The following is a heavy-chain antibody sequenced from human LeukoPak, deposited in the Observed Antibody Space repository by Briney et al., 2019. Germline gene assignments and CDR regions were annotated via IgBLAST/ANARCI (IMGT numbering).Heavy chain of an antibody. Sequence: PGGSLRLSCAASGFTFSSYDMHWVRQATGKGLEWVSAIGTAGDTYYPGSVKGRFTISRENAKNSLYLQMNSLRAEDTAVYYCARAHTARGQKGVRPRQSEGYYFDYWGQGTLVTVSS. D-gene: IGHD2-21*02. V-gene: IGHV3-13*01. CDR2: IGTAGDT. CDR1: GFTFSSYD. J-gene: IGHJ4*02. CDR3: ARAHTARGQKGVRPRQSEGYYFDY.